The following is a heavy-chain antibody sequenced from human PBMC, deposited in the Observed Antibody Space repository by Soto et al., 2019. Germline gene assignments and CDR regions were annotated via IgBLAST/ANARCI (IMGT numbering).Heavy chain of an antibody. V-gene: IGHV1-69*02. D-gene: IGHD2-2*01. CDR2: IIPILGIA. CDR3: ARGVVVPAANYYYYGMDV. CDR1: GGTFSSYT. J-gene: IGHJ6*02. Sequence: QVQLVQSGAEVKKPGSSVKVSCKASGGTFSSYTISWVRQAPGQGLEWMGRIIPILGIANYAQKFQGRVTITADKSTRTAYMELRSLRPEDTAVYYCARGVVVPAANYYYYGMDVWGQGTTVTVSS.